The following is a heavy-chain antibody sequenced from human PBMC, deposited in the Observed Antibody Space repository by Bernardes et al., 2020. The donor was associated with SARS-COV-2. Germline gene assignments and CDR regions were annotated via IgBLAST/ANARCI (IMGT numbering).Heavy chain of an antibody. D-gene: IGHD3-22*01. V-gene: IGHV3-23*01. CDR2: ISGSGAST. Sequence: GGSLRLSCAASAFTFSSYAMSWVRQAPGKGLEWVSSISGSGASTYYADSVKGRFTISRDNSKNTLYLQMNSLRAEDTAVYYCAKDLYYDTSGYYYPVGMDVWGQGTTVTGSS. CDR3: AKDLYYDTSGYYYPVGMDV. J-gene: IGHJ6*02. CDR1: AFTFSSYA.